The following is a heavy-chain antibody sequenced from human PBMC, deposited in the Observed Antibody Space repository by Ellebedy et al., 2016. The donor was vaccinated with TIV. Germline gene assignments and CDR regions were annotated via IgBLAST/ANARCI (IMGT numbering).Heavy chain of an antibody. D-gene: IGHD1-1*01. CDR1: GFPFSDYY. CDR2: ITSGGTI. CDR3: ARLDWSDVDLRHFYFDY. J-gene: IGHJ4*02. V-gene: IGHV3-11*01. Sequence: GGSLRLSCVVSGFPFSDYYMSWIRQAPGKGLEWVSFITSGGTIYYAASVKGRFTISRDNAKNSLYLHVNNLRAEDTAVYYCARLDWSDVDLRHFYFDYWGQGTQVTVSS.